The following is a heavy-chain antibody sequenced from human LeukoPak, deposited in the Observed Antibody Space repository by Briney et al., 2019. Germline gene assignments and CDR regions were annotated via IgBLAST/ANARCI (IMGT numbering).Heavy chain of an antibody. D-gene: IGHD3-22*01. V-gene: IGHV3-15*01. J-gene: IGHJ3*02. Sequence: GGSLRLSCAASGFTFSNAWMSWVRQAPGKGLEWVGRIKSKTDGGTTDYAAPVKGRFTISRDDSKNTLYLQMNSLKTEDTAVYYCTTGGTYYYDSSGYDAFDIWGQGTMVTVSS. CDR3: TTGGTYYYDSSGYDAFDI. CDR2: IKSKTDGGTT. CDR1: GFTFSNAW.